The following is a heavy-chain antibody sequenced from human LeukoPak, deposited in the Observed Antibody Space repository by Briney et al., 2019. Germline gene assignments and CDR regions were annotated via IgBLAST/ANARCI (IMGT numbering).Heavy chain of an antibody. CDR3: AEVVGATESGYYFDY. D-gene: IGHD1-26*01. Sequence: SETLSLTCTVSGGSISSYYWSWIRQPPGKGLEWIGYIYYSGSTYYNPSLKSRVTISVDTSKNQFSLKLSSVTAADTAVYYCAEVVGATESGYYFDYWGQGTLVTVSS. J-gene: IGHJ4*02. CDR2: IYYSGST. CDR1: GGSISSYY. V-gene: IGHV4-59*01.